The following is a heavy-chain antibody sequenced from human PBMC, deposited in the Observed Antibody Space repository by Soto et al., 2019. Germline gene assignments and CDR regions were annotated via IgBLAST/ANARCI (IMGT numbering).Heavy chain of an antibody. J-gene: IGHJ4*02. V-gene: IGHV3-30*03. D-gene: IGHD2-8*02. Sequence: QVQLVESGGGVVQPGRSLRLSCAASGFTVSSYGMHWVRQAPGKGLEWVAVISRDGGNKYYADSVKGRFTISRDNSRNTLFLEMNSLRGDDMAVYYCTGEVASRYLGQGTLVTVSS. CDR3: TGEVASRY. CDR2: ISRDGGNK. CDR1: GFTVSSYG.